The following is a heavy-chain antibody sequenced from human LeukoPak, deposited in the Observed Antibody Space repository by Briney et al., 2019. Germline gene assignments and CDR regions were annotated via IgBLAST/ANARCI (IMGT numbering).Heavy chain of an antibody. J-gene: IGHJ2*01. CDR1: GGSFSGYY. CDR2: INHSGST. Sequence: SETLSLTCAVYGGSFSGYYWSWIRQPPGKGLEWIGEINHSGSTNYNPSLKSRVTISVDTSKNQFSLKLGSVTAADTAVYYCARLMTTVVTPPRWYFDLWGRGTLVTVSS. CDR3: ARLMTTVVTPPRWYFDL. V-gene: IGHV4-34*01. D-gene: IGHD4-23*01.